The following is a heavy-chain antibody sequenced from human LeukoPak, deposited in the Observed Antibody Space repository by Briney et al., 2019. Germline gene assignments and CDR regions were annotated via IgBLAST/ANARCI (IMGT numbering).Heavy chain of an antibody. D-gene: IGHD5-18*01. CDR3: AKEADTAMVMNAFDI. CDR2: IRYDGSNK. CDR1: GFTFSSYG. J-gene: IGHJ3*02. V-gene: IGHV3-30*02. Sequence: GGSLRLSCAASGFTFSSYGMHWVRQAPGKGLEWVALIRYDGSNKYYADSVKGRFTISRDNSKNTLYLQMNSLRAEDTAVYYCAKEADTAMVMNAFDIWGQGTMVTVSS.